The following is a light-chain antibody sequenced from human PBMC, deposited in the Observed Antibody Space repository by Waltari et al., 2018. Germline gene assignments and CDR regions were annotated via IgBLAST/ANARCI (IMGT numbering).Light chain of an antibody. CDR1: QSISRN. CDR3: QQYNNWRT. J-gene: IGKJ2*01. Sequence: EVLMTQSPATLSVSPGERATLSCRARQSISRNLAWYQQKPDQAPRLPIYGASTRAPGIPARFSGSGSGTEFTLSISSLQSEDFAVYYCQQYNNWRTFGQGTKLEIK. CDR2: GAS. V-gene: IGKV3-15*01.